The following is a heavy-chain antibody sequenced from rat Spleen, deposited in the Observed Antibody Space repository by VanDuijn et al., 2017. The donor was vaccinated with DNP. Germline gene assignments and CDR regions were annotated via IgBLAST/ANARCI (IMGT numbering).Heavy chain of an antibody. D-gene: IGHD5-1*01. CDR2: ISSTGDNT. Sequence: EVQMVESGGGLVQPGRSMRLSCAASGFTFSDYYLAWVRQAPKKGLEWVASISSTGDNTYYSDSVKGRFSLSRDNAKSTLYLQVNSLRSEDTATYYCARQDWALDYWGQGVMVTVSS. CDR1: GFTFSDYY. CDR3: ARQDWALDY. V-gene: IGHV5-25*01. J-gene: IGHJ2*01.